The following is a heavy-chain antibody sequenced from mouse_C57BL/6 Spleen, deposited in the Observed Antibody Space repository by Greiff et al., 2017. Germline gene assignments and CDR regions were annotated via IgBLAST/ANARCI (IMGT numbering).Heavy chain of an antibody. CDR1: GFTFSSYA. Sequence: EVQLVESGGGLVKPGASLKLSCAASGFTFSSYAMSWVRQTPEQRLEWVATISHGGSYTYYPNNVKGQFTISRDKATNNLYLQMSHLKSEDTAMYYCARDEELGPFDYWGQGTTLTVSS. D-gene: IGHD4-1*01. CDR2: ISHGGSYT. V-gene: IGHV5-4*01. J-gene: IGHJ2*01. CDR3: ARDEELGPFDY.